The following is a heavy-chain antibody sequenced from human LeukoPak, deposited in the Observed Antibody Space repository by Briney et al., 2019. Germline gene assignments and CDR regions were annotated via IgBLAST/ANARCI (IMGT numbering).Heavy chain of an antibody. D-gene: IGHD6-19*01. CDR1: GASLSSSRSC. J-gene: IGHJ5*02. V-gene: IGHV4-39*01. CDR2: FYYTRAT. CDR3: ARHSASGWTALNWFDP. Sequence: SETLSLTCTVSGASLSSSRSCWAWIRQPPGRGLEWIGTFYYTRATYYNPSLKRRVNTSVDTSKNQFSLRLTSVTAADTAVYYCARHSASGWTALNWFDPWGQGILVTVSS.